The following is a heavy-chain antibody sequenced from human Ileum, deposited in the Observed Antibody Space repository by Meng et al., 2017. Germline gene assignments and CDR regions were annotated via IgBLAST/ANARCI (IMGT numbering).Heavy chain of an antibody. CDR3: ARGGPRYSNGWHQGGGDY. Sequence: GESPKIPRAAPGFIPSSYWMNWVRQAPGKGLEWVANSKQDGGDKYYVDSVKGRFTISRDHRNELLYLKMNSLRDEDSAVYFCARGGPRYSNGWHQGGGDYWGQGTLVTVSS. D-gene: IGHD6-19*01. CDR1: GFIPSSYW. V-gene: IGHV3-7*01. CDR2: SKQDGGDK. J-gene: IGHJ4*02.